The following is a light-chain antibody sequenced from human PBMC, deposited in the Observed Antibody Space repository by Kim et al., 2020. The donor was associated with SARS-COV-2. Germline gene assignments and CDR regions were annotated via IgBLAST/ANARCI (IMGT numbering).Light chain of an antibody. Sequence: DIQMTQSPSSLSASVGDRVTITCQASQDISNCLNWYQQKPGKAPNLLIYGASNLETGVPSRFSGSGSGTDFTLTISSLQPEDFATYSCQQCKSLPLTFGGGTKVEIK. CDR3: QQCKSLPLT. CDR1: QDISNC. CDR2: GAS. V-gene: IGKV1-33*01. J-gene: IGKJ4*01.